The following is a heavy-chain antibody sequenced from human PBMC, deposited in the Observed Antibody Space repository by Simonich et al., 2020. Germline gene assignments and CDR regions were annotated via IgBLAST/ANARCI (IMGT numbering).Heavy chain of an antibody. Sequence: EVQLVQSGAEVKKPGATVKISCKVSGYTFTDYYMHWGQQAPGKGLEWMGLVDPEDGETIYAGKFQGRVTIPADTSTDTAYMELSSLRSEDTAVYYCATDTYSSSWYGGGVYWGQGTLVTVSS. D-gene: IGHD6-13*01. CDR1: GYTFTDYY. CDR2: VDPEDGET. V-gene: IGHV1-69-2*01. CDR3: ATDTYSSSWYGGGVY. J-gene: IGHJ4*02.